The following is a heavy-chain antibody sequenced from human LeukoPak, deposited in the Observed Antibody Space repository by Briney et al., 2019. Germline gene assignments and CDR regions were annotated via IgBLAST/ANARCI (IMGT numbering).Heavy chain of an antibody. Sequence: GGSLRLSCAASGFTFSSYWMSWVRQAPGKGLEWVANIKQDGSEKYYVDSVKGRFTISRDNANNSLYLHMNSLRAEDTAVYYCARTYSSGWPFDYWGQGTLVTVSS. J-gene: IGHJ4*02. CDR1: GFTFSSYW. D-gene: IGHD6-19*01. V-gene: IGHV3-7*01. CDR3: ARTYSSGWPFDY. CDR2: IKQDGSEK.